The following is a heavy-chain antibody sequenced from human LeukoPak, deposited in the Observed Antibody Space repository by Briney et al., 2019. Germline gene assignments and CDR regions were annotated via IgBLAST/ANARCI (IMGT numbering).Heavy chain of an antibody. CDR2: IRYDGSNK. CDR3: ARIGPRGFDY. Sequence: GGSLRLSCAASGFTLSSYGMHRVRQAPGKGLEWVAFIRYDGSNKYYADSVKGRFTISRDNSKNTLYLQMNSLRAEDTAVYYCARIGPRGFDYWGQGTLVTVSS. D-gene: IGHD3-16*01. V-gene: IGHV3-30*02. J-gene: IGHJ4*02. CDR1: GFTLSSYG.